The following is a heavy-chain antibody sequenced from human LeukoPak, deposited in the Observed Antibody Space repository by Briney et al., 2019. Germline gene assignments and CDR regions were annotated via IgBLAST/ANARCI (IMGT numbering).Heavy chain of an antibody. D-gene: IGHD1-26*01. CDR1: GFTFSSYS. V-gene: IGHV3-21*01. J-gene: IGHJ6*03. Sequence: PGGSLRLSCAASGFTFSSYSMNWVRQAPGKGLEWVSSISSSSSYIYYADSVKGRFTISRDNAKNSLYLQMNSLRAEDTAVYYCAREVGSYSYYYYYYMDVWGKGTTVTVSS. CDR2: ISSSSSYI. CDR3: AREVGSYSYYYYYYMDV.